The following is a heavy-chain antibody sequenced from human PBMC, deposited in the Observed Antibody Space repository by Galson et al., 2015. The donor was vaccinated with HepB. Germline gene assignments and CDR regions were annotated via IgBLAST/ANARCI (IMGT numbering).Heavy chain of an antibody. CDR3: ARVKGRGRIQLWLYKDYYYYGMDV. Sequence: SVKVSCKASGYTFTSYDINWVRQATGQGLEWMGWMNPNSGNTGYAQKFQGRVTMTRNTSISTAYMELSSLRSEDTAVYYCARVKGRGRIQLWLYKDYYYYGMDVWGQGTTVTVSS. CDR2: MNPNSGNT. CDR1: GYTFTSYD. V-gene: IGHV1-8*01. J-gene: IGHJ6*02. D-gene: IGHD5-18*01.